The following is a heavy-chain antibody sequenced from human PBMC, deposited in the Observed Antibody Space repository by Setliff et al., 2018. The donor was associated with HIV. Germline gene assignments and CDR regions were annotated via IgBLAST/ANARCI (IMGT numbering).Heavy chain of an antibody. CDR2: FDPEDGET. Sequence: GASVKVSCKVSGYSLTDLSIHWVRQAPGKGLEWMGGFDPEDGETVYAQKLQGRVTMTKDTSTDTAYMELSSLRSEDTATYYCAHSAVYYYNFWSGYGDCFDYWGQGILVTVSS. CDR3: AHSAVYYYNFWSGYGDCFDY. CDR1: GYSLTDLS. J-gene: IGHJ4*02. V-gene: IGHV1-24*01. D-gene: IGHD3-3*01.